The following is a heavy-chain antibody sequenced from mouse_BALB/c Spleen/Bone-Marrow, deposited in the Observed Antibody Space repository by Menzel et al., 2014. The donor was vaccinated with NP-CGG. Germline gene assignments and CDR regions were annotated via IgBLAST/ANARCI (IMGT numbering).Heavy chain of an antibody. D-gene: IGHD4-1*01. V-gene: IGHV5-6-3*01. CDR3: ARIWAYYAMDY. J-gene: IGHJ4*01. CDR2: INSNGGRT. CDR1: GFTFSSYG. Sequence: EVQRVESGGGLVQPGGSLKLSCAASGFTFSSYGMSWVRQTPDKRLELVATINSNGGRTYYPDSVKGRVTISRENAKNTLYLQMSSLKSEDTAMYYCARIWAYYAMDYWGQGTSVTVSS.